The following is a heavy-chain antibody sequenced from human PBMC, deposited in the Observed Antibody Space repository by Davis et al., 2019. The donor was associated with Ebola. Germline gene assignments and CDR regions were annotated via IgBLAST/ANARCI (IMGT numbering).Heavy chain of an antibody. CDR3: ARDRNYDTSGYYRFDY. Sequence: GESLKISCAASGFTFSSYAMSWVRQAPEKGLEWVSAISGSGGSTYYADSVKGRFSISRDNSKNTLYLQMNSLRAEDTAIYYCARDRNYDTSGYYRFDYWGQGTLVTVSS. CDR1: GFTFSSYA. D-gene: IGHD3-22*01. V-gene: IGHV3-23*01. CDR2: ISGSGGST. J-gene: IGHJ4*02.